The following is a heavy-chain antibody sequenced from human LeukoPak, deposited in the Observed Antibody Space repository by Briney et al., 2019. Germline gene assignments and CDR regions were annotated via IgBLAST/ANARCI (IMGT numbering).Heavy chain of an antibody. CDR2: IYPGDSDT. CDR3: ARHQKSRTMVREVISAFDY. CDR1: GYSFTSYW. J-gene: IGHJ4*02. D-gene: IGHD3-10*01. V-gene: IGHV5-51*01. Sequence: GESLKISCKGSGYSFTSYWIGWVRQMPGKGLEWMGIIYPGDSDTRYSPSFQGQVTISADKSISTAYLQWSSLKASDTAMYYCARHQKSRTMVREVISAFDYWGQGTLVTVSS.